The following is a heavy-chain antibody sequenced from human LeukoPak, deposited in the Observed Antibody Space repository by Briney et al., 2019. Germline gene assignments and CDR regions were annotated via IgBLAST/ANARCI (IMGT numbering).Heavy chain of an antibody. CDR1: GFTFSSYS. V-gene: IGHV3-21*01. CDR2: ISSSSSYI. J-gene: IGHJ5*02. D-gene: IGHD3-9*01. Sequence: GGSLRLSCAASGFTFSSYSMNWVRQAPGKGLEWVSSISSSSSYIYYADSVKGRFTISRDNAKSSLYLQMNSLRAEDTAVYCCARAELRYFDWGFNPWGQGTLVTVSS. CDR3: ARAELRYFDWGFNP.